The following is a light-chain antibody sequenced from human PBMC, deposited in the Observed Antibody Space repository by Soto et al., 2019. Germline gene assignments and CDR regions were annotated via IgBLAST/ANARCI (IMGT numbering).Light chain of an antibody. Sequence: EIVMTQSPATLSVSPGEGTTLSCRASQGVSSNLAWYQHKPGQAPRLLIYGASTRATDIPARFSGSGSGTEFTLTISSLQSEDFVLYYCQQYDNWPRTFGQGTKVEIK. J-gene: IGKJ1*01. V-gene: IGKV3D-15*01. CDR2: GAS. CDR1: QGVSSN. CDR3: QQYDNWPRT.